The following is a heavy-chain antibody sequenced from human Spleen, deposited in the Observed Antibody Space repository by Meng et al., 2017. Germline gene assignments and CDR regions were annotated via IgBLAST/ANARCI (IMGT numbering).Heavy chain of an antibody. J-gene: IGHJ6*02. CDR2: IHGTGDYT. CDR3: AKGPYYYDGSVYHWRGLDV. CDR1: GFTFSSYA. D-gene: IGHD3-22*01. Sequence: GESLKISCAASGFTFSSYAMSWVRQAPGKGLEWVSSIHGTGDYTYYADSVKGRFTISSDNSKNTLYLQMDSLRADDTAVYYCAKGPYYYDGSVYHWRGLDVWGQGTTVTVSS. V-gene: IGHV3-23*01.